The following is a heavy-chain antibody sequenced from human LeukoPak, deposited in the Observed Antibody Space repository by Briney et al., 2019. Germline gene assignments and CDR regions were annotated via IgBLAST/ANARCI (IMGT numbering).Heavy chain of an antibody. Sequence: GGSLRLSCAGSGFTFSTYSMNWVRQAPGKGLEWVSSISGSSGSIYYADSVKDRFTISRDNAENSLYLQMNSLRGEDTAVYYCARANPPGISFFDYWGQGALVTVSS. CDR3: ARANPPGISFFDY. D-gene: IGHD3-16*02. J-gene: IGHJ4*02. CDR2: ISGSSGSI. V-gene: IGHV3-21*06. CDR1: GFTFSTYS.